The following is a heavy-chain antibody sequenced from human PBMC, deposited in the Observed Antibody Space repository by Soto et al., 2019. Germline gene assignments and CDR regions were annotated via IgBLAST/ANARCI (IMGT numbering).Heavy chain of an antibody. J-gene: IGHJ6*02. V-gene: IGHV3-30*18. Sequence: LRLSCAASGFTFSSYGMHWVRQAPGKGLEWVAVISYDGSNKYYADSVKGRFTISRDNSKNTLYLQMNSLRAEDTAVYYCAKRGVDIVATFHSYYGMDVWGQGTPVTVSS. CDR1: GFTFSSYG. CDR2: ISYDGSNK. D-gene: IGHD5-12*01. CDR3: AKRGVDIVATFHSYYGMDV.